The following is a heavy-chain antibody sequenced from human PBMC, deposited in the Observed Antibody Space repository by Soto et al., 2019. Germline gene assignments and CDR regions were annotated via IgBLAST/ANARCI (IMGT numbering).Heavy chain of an antibody. CDR3: ARIIAGIAAAGTGTTYNWFDP. V-gene: IGHV2-70*01. CDR1: GFSLSTSGMC. CDR2: IDWDDDK. J-gene: IGHJ5*02. Sequence: SGPTLVNPTQTLTLTCTFSGFSLSTSGMCVSWIRQPPGKALEWLALIDWDDDKYYSTSLKTRLTISKDTSKNQVVLTMTNMDPVDTATYYCARIIAGIAAAGTGTTYNWFDPWGQGTLVTVSS. D-gene: IGHD6-13*01.